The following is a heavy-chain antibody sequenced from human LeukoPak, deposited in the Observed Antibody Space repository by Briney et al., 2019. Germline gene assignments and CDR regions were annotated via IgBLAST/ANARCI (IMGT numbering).Heavy chain of an antibody. Sequence: PGGSLRLSCAASGFTFSSYSMNWVRQAPGKGLEWVSSISSSSSYIYYADSVKGRFTVSRDNAKNSLYLQMNSLRAEDTAVYYCARSLFRGFDAFDIWGQGTMVTVSS. CDR3: ARSLFRGFDAFDI. CDR2: ISSSSSYI. V-gene: IGHV3-21*01. CDR1: GFTFSSYS. J-gene: IGHJ3*02. D-gene: IGHD2-21*01.